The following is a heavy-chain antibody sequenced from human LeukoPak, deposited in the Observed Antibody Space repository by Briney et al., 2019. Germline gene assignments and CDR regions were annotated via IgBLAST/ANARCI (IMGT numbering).Heavy chain of an antibody. J-gene: IGHJ4*02. D-gene: IGHD1-26*01. CDR3: IGSGGWPGY. V-gene: IGHV3-74*01. CDR2: IASDGST. Sequence: GGSLRLSCAASGFTFSSYWMHWVRQAPGKGLVWVSRIASDGSTVYADSVKGRFTISRDNAKDTVYLQMNSLRVEDTAVYYCIGSGGWPGYWGQGTLVTVSS. CDR1: GFTFSSYW.